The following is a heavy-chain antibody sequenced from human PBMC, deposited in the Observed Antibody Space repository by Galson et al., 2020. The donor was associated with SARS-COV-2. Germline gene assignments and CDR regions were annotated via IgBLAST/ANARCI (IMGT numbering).Heavy chain of an antibody. CDR2: VYQSGAT. D-gene: IGHD3-16*01. J-gene: IGHJ2*01. V-gene: IGHV4-30-2*06. Sequence: SETLSLTCSVSGGSITSGGYSWTWIRQSPGKGLEWIGYVYQSGATHYNPSLKSRLTISMDRSKNQLSLKLTSVTAADTALYYCVRRYVAGRSPYWYLDLWGRGTLVTVSS. CDR3: VRRYVAGRSPYWYLDL. CDR1: GGSITSGGYS.